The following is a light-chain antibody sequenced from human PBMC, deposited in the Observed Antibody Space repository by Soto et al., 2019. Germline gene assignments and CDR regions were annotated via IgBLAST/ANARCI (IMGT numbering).Light chain of an antibody. CDR2: VAS. J-gene: IGKJ4*01. V-gene: IGKV1-9*01. Sequence: DIQLTQSHSFMSASVGDRVTNTCRASQGSSSSLAWYQQKPGKAPKLLIYVASTLQSGVPSRFSGSGSGTEFTLTISSLQPEDSATYYCQQHNSFPLTFGGGTDVEIK. CDR3: QQHNSFPLT. CDR1: QGSSSS.